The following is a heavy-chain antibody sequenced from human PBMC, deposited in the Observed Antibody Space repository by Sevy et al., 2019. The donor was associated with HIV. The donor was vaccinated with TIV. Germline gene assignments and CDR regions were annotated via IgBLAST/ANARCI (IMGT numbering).Heavy chain of an antibody. V-gene: IGHV4-59*13. CDR3: ARYDILAGRSDVFDI. D-gene: IGHD3-9*01. CDR1: GGSISSYY. J-gene: IGHJ3*02. Sequence: SDTLSLTCTVSGGSISSYYWSWIRQPPGKGLEWIGHIHYRGRTNYNPSLKSRVTISVDTSKIHFSLRLSSVTGADTAVYYCARYDILAGRSDVFDIWGQGTMVTVSS. CDR2: IHYRGRT.